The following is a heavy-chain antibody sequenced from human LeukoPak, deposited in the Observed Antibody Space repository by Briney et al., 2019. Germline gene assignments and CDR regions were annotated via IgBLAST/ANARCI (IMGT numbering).Heavy chain of an antibody. V-gene: IGHV3-21*01. CDR2: ISSSSSNI. CDR1: GFTFSSYS. J-gene: IGHJ4*02. Sequence: GGSLRLSCAASGFTFSSYSMNWVRQAPGKGLEWVSSISSSSSNIYYADSVKGRFTISRDNAKNSLYLQMNSLRVEDTAVYYCARRRDSGSLQHFDYWGQGTLVTVSS. D-gene: IGHD1-26*01. CDR3: ARRRDSGSLQHFDY.